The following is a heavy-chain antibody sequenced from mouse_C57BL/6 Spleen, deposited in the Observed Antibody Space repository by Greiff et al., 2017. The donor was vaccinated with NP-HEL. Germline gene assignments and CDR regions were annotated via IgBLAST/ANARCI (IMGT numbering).Heavy chain of an antibody. Sequence: VQGVESGPGLVQPSQSLSITCTVSGFSLTSYGVHWVRQSPGKGLEWLGVIWSGGSTDYNAAFISRLSISKDNSKSQVFFKMNSLQADDTAIYYCARKGPLYYGSSYGYYAMDYWGQGTSVTVSS. CDR3: ARKGPLYYGSSYGYYAMDY. D-gene: IGHD1-1*01. V-gene: IGHV2-2*01. J-gene: IGHJ4*01. CDR2: IWSGGST. CDR1: GFSLTSYG.